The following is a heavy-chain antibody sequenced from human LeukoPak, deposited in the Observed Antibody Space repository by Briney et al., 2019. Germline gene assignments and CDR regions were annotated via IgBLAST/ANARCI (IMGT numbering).Heavy chain of an antibody. Sequence: GGSLRLSCAASGFTFSSYSMNWVRQAPGKGLEWVSYISSSSSTIYYADSVKGRFTISRDNAKNSLYLQMNSLRAEDTAVYYCARDGAGDGDYYYYYYMDVWGKGTTVTVSS. CDR1: GFTFSSYS. J-gene: IGHJ6*03. CDR3: ARDGAGDGDYYYYYYMDV. CDR2: ISSSSSTI. D-gene: IGHD4-17*01. V-gene: IGHV3-48*01.